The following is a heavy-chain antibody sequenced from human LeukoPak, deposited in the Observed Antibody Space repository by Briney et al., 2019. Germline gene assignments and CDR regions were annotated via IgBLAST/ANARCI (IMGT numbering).Heavy chain of an antibody. Sequence: GGSLRLSCAASGFTFSDYYMSWIRQAPGKGLEWVSYISSSGSTIYYADSVKGRFTISRDNAKNSLYLQMNSLRAEDTAVYYCARGWPIVVVPAAIRGYYFDYWGQGTLVAVSS. CDR2: ISSSGSTI. V-gene: IGHV3-11*01. D-gene: IGHD2-2*01. J-gene: IGHJ4*02. CDR3: ARGWPIVVVPAAIRGYYFDY. CDR1: GFTFSDYY.